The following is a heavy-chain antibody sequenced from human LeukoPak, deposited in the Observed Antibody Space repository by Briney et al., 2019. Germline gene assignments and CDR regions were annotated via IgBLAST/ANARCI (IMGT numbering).Heavy chain of an antibody. Sequence: GASVKVSCKASGGTFSSYAISWVRQAPGQGLEWMGWISAYNGNTNYAQKLQGRVTMTTDTSTSTAYMELRSLRSDDTAVYYCARDKGTSYLSSFDYWGQGTLVTVSS. D-gene: IGHD6-6*01. CDR3: ARDKGTSYLSSFDY. J-gene: IGHJ4*02. CDR2: ISAYNGNT. V-gene: IGHV1-18*01. CDR1: GGTFSSYA.